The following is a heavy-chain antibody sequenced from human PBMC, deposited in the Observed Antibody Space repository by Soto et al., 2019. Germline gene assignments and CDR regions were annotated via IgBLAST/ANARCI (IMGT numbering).Heavy chain of an antibody. D-gene: IGHD3-10*01. Sequence: TLSLTCTVSGDSSSSGGYYWSWIRQHPGKGLEWIGYIYYSGGTYYNPSLKSRVTISVDTSKNQFSLKLSSMTAADTAVYYCARDRGALGMDVWGQGTTVTSP. CDR3: ARDRGALGMDV. CDR2: IYYSGGT. V-gene: IGHV4-31*03. CDR1: GDSSSSGGYY. J-gene: IGHJ6*02.